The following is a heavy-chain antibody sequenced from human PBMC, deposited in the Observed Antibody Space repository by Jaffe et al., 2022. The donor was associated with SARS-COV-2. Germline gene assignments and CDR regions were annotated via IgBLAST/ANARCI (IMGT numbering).Heavy chain of an antibody. CDR2: MNPNSGNT. J-gene: IGHJ3*02. Sequence: QVQLVQSGAEVKKPGASVKVSCKASGYTFTSYDINWVRQATGQGLEWMGWMNPNSGNTGYAQKFQGRVTMTRNTSISTAYMELSSLRSEDTAVYYCARGHLSVTTIFGVVTHRSAFDIWGQGTMVTVSS. CDR1: GYTFTSYD. CDR3: ARGHLSVTTIFGVVTHRSAFDI. D-gene: IGHD3-3*01. V-gene: IGHV1-8*01.